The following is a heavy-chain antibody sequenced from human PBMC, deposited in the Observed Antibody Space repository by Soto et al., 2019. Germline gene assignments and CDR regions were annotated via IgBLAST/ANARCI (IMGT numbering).Heavy chain of an antibody. CDR3: ARNWNGVDY. CDR1: GFTFSNHW. CDR2: IKTDGSTT. Sequence: EVQLVESGGGLVQPGESPRLSCEASGFTFSNHWMHWVRQAPGKGPVWVARIKTDGSTTNYADYVKGRFTVSRDNAKNTLFLQMNSLRVEDTAVYYCARNWNGVDYWGQGTLVTVSS. J-gene: IGHJ4*02. V-gene: IGHV3-74*01. D-gene: IGHD1-1*01.